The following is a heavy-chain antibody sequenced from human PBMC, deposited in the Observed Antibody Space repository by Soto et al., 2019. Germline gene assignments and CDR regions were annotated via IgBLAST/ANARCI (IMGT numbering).Heavy chain of an antibody. CDR3: AKDFSNDYDILTGPADY. V-gene: IGHV3-30*18. CDR1: GFTFSSYG. J-gene: IGHJ4*02. Sequence: LTCAASGFTFSSYGMHWVRQAPGKGLEWVAVISYDGSNKYYADSVKGRFTISRDNSKNTLYLQMNSLRAEDTAVYYCAKDFSNDYDILTGPADYWGQGTLVTVSS. CDR2: ISYDGSNK. D-gene: IGHD3-9*01.